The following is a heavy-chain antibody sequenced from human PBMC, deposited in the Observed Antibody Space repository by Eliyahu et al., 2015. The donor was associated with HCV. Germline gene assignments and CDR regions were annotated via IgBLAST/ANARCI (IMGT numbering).Heavy chain of an antibody. CDR1: GFSFSSYS. CDR3: ARDRDWVFDI. V-gene: IGHV3-48*02. J-gene: IGHJ3*02. D-gene: IGHD2-21*02. CDR2: ISSRSSST. Sequence: EVQLVESGGILVQPGGSLRLSCAASGFSFSSYSMNWVRQAPGKGLECVSYISSRSSSTYHADSVKGRFTISSDNAKNSLYLQMNSLRDEDSAVYYCARDRDWVFDIWGQGTVVTVSS.